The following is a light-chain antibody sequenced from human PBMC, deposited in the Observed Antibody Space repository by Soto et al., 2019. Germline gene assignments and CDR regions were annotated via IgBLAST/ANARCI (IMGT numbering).Light chain of an antibody. J-gene: IGKJ1*01. V-gene: IGKV1-5*03. CDR3: QHYNSYSEA. CDR2: KSS. CDR1: QTLSSW. Sequence: DIQMTQSPSTLSGSVGDRVTITCRASQTLSSWLAWYQQKPGKSPKLLIYKSSTLKSGVLSRFSGSGSGTEFTLTISILQPDDFATYYCQHYNSYSEAFGQWTKVELK.